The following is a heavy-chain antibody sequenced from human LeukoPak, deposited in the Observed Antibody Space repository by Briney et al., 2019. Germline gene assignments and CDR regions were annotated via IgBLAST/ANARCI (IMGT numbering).Heavy chain of an antibody. V-gene: IGHV4-34*01. CDR2: INHSGST. CDR3: ARGSGMTTVTAFDY. D-gene: IGHD4-17*01. CDR1: GGSFSGYY. Sequence: SETLSLTCAVYGGSFSGYYWSWIRQPPGKGLEWIGEINHSGSTNYSPSLKSRVTISVDTSKNQFSLKLSSVTAADTAVYYCARGSGMTTVTAFDYWGQGTLVTVSS. J-gene: IGHJ4*02.